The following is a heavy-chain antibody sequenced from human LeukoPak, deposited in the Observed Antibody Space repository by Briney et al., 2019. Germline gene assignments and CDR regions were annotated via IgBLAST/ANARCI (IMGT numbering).Heavy chain of an antibody. CDR2: IYYSGST. Sequence: PSETLSLTCTVSGGSISSYYWSWIRQPPGKGLEWIGYIYYSGSTNYNPSLKSRVTISVDTSKNQFSLKLSSVTAADTAVYYCAKGGPWGYSSGPAENWFDPWGQGTLVTVSS. V-gene: IGHV4-59*01. CDR1: GGSISSYY. CDR3: AKGGPWGYSSGPAENWFDP. D-gene: IGHD6-19*01. J-gene: IGHJ5*02.